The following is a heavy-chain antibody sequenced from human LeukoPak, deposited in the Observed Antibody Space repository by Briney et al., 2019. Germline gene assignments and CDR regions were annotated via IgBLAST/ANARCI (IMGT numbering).Heavy chain of an antibody. CDR1: GFTFSGYT. V-gene: IGHV3-21*01. CDR3: AREGYYDSSGYLSH. CDR2: ISSSSSRRSSYI. Sequence: GGSLRLSCAASGFTFSGYTMNWVRQAPGKGLEWVSYISSSSSRRSSYIYYTDSVKGRFNISRDNAKNSLYLQLSSLRAEDTAVYYCAREGYYDSSGYLSHWGQGTLVTVSS. J-gene: IGHJ4*02. D-gene: IGHD3-22*01.